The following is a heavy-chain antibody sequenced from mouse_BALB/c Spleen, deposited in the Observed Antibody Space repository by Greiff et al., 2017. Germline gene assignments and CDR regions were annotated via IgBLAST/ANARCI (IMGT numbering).Heavy chain of an antibody. V-gene: IGHV5-17*02. CDR2: ISSGSSTI. CDR1: GFTFSSFG. D-gene: IGHD2-1*01. J-gene: IGHJ1*01. CDR3: ARSPYGNYYWYFDV. Sequence: EVQGVESGGGLVQPGGSRKLSCAASGFTFSSFGMHWVRQAPEKGLEWVAYISSGSSTIYYADTVKGRFTISRDNPKNTLFLQMTSLRSEDTAMYYCARSPYGNYYWYFDVWGAGTTVTVSS.